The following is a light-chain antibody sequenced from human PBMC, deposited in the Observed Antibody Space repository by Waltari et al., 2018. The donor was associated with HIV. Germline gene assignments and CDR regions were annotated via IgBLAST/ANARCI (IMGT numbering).Light chain of an antibody. CDR2: TNN. CDR1: SSNIGSNY. V-gene: IGLV1-47*01. J-gene: IGLJ1*01. CDR3: AAWNDRLSGYV. Sequence: QSVLTQPPSASGTPGQRVTISCSGSSSNIGSNYVYWYQQLPGTAPKLLIYTNNQRPSGVPDRFSGAKAGTSASLAISGLRSEDEADYYWAAWNDRLSGYVFGTGTKVTV.